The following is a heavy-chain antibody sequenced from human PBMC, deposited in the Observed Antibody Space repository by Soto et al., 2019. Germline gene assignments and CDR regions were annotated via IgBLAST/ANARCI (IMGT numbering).Heavy chain of an antibody. CDR1: GGSFSGYY. V-gene: IGHV4-34*01. D-gene: IGHD2-2*01. CDR3: PTRSENTSWYFDL. J-gene: IGHJ2*01. Sequence: QVQLQQWGAGLLKPSETLSLTCAVYGGSFSGYYWSWIRQPPGMGLEWIGEINHSGSTNYNPSLKSRVTISVDTSKNQFSLKLSSVTAADTAVYYCPTRSENTSWYFDLWGRGTLVTVSS. CDR2: INHSGST.